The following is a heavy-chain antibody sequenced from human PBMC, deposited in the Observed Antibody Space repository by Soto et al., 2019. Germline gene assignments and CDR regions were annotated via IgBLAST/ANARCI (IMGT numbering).Heavy chain of an antibody. Sequence: QVQLVQTGAEVKKPGASVQVSCKASGYTFTSYGVSWVRQAPGQGLGWMRWISAYNGNTNYAQRLQGRVTITTDTATITAYIELRSLRSDGTAVYFFARTDYFESSGYLQGGYFDHWGQGTLVTGSS. CDR3: ARTDYFESSGYLQGGYFDH. J-gene: IGHJ4*02. D-gene: IGHD3-22*01. CDR2: ISAYNGNT. V-gene: IGHV1-18*01. CDR1: GYTFTSYG.